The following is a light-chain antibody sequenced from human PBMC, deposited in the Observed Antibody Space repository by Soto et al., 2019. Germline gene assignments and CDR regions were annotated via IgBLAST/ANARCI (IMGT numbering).Light chain of an antibody. CDR2: GVN. V-gene: IGLV2-11*01. Sequence: QSVLTQPRSVSGSPGQSVTISCTGTSSDVGRYNYVSWYQHHPGKAPKLMIYGVNERPSGVPDRFSGSKSGNTASLTISGLQAEDEADYHCCSYAGSYILVFGGGPKLTVL. CDR3: CSYAGSYILV. CDR1: SSDVGRYNY. J-gene: IGLJ3*02.